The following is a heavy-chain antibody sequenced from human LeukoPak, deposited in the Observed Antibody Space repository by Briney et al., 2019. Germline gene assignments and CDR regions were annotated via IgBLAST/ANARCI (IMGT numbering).Heavy chain of an antibody. CDR3: VTGRNNWFDP. D-gene: IGHD1-14*01. J-gene: IGHJ5*02. V-gene: IGHV4-34*01. Sequence: PSETLSLTCAVYGGSFSGYYWSWIRQPPGKGLEWIGEINHSGSTYYNPSLKSRVTISVDTSKNQFSLKLSSVTAADTAVYYCVTGRNNWFDPWGQGTLVTVSS. CDR1: GGSFSGYY. CDR2: INHSGST.